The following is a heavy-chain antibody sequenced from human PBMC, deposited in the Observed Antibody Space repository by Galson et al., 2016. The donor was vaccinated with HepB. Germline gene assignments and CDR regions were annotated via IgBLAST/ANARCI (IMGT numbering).Heavy chain of an antibody. CDR1: VFTFSTYA. V-gene: IGHV3-30*04. Sequence: SLRLSCAASVFTFSTYAMHWVRQAPGKGLEWVAVISYDGSHKYYADSVKGRFTISRDNSKNTLYLQMNSLRTEDTAVYYCARSRGVGEEYYYYGMDVWGQGTTFTVSS. J-gene: IGHJ6*02. CDR3: ARSRGVGEEYYYYGMDV. CDR2: ISYDGSHK. D-gene: IGHD3-10*01.